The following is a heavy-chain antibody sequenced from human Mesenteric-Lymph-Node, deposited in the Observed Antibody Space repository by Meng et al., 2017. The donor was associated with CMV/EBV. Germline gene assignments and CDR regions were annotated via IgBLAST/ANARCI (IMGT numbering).Heavy chain of an antibody. CDR3: ARIRYYDFWGGFDS. CDR2: VDWDDDK. CDR1: EFSLSTGAMC. J-gene: IGHJ4*02. V-gene: IGHV2-70*20. D-gene: IGHD3-3*01. Sequence: SGPTLVKPTQTLTLTCTFSEFSLSTGAMCVSWVRQPPGKALEWLALVDWDDDKYYSTSLKTRLTISKDTSKNQVVLTMTNMDPVDTATYYCARIRYYDFWGGFDSWGQGALVTVSS.